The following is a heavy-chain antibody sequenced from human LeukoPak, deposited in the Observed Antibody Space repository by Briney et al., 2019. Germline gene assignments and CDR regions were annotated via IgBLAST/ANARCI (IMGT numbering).Heavy chain of an antibody. CDR3: ARDRSGDYVFDY. Sequence: ASVKVSCKASGYTFTGYYMHGVGQAPGQGLEGMGWINPNSGGTNYAQKFQGRVTMTRDTPISTAYMDLSRLRSDDTAVYYCARDRSGDYVFDYWGQGTLVTVSS. CDR1: GYTFTGYY. V-gene: IGHV1-2*02. J-gene: IGHJ4*02. D-gene: IGHD4-17*01. CDR2: INPNSGGT.